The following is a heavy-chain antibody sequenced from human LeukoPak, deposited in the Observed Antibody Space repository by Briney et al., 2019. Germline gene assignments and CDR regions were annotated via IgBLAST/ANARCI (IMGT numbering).Heavy chain of an antibody. CDR3: ARSSSGYPFDY. Sequence: PGGSLRLSCAASGFTFSSYEMHWVRQAPGKGLEWASYIRSSGSTKYYADSVKGRFTISRDNAKNSLYLQMNSLRAEDTAVYYCARSSSGYPFDYWGQGTLVTVSS. D-gene: IGHD3-22*01. J-gene: IGHJ4*02. CDR2: IRSSGSTK. CDR1: GFTFSSYE. V-gene: IGHV3-48*03.